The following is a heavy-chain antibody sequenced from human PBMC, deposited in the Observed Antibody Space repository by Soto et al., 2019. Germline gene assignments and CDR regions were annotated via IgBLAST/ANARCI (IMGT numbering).Heavy chain of an antibody. J-gene: IGHJ4*02. Sequence: QGQLVQSGAEVKKPGASVKVSCMTSGYSFTSFDVHWVRQATGQGLEWMGWVNPNSGDTAFAQQFQGRVSMTRETSIRTAYTELSRLASDEPAVYYCARGPFLRPARELWGQRNVVTVS. CDR1: GYSFTSFD. CDR3: ARGPFLRPAREL. D-gene: IGHD2-2*01. CDR2: VNPNSGDT. V-gene: IGHV1-8*01.